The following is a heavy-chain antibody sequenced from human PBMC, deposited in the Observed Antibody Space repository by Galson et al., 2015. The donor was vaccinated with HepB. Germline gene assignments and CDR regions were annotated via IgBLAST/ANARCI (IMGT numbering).Heavy chain of an antibody. CDR3: ARPIRGTVTTPRDYGMDV. CDR2: ISAYNGNT. Sequence: SVKVSCKASGYTFTSYGISWVRQAPGQGLEWMGWISAYNGNTNYAQKLQGRVTMTTDTSTSTAYMELNSLRAEDTAVYYCARPIRGTVTTPRDYGMDVWGQGTTVTVSS. V-gene: IGHV1-18*04. J-gene: IGHJ6*02. CDR1: GYTFTSYG. D-gene: IGHD4-17*01.